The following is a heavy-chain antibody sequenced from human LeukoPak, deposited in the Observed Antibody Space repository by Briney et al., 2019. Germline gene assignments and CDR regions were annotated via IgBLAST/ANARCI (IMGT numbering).Heavy chain of an antibody. CDR1: GGSISGYY. CDR2: IYTTGTT. D-gene: IGHD5-12*01. V-gene: IGHV4-4*09. J-gene: IGHJ4*02. CDR3: ARHGGYSGSAAY. Sequence: SETLSLTCTVSGGSISGYYWSWIRQPPGKGLEWIGYIYTTGTTNYNPSLKSRVTISVDTSKNQFSLKLNSVTAADTAVYYCARHGGYSGSAAYRGQGALVTVSS.